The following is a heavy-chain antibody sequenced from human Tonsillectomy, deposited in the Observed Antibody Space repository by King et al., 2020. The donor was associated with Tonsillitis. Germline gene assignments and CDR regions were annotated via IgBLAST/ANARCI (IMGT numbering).Heavy chain of an antibody. Sequence: IQLVQSGAEVRKPGASVKVSCKASGYTFTSYDINWVRQATGQGLEWMGWMNPNSGDAGSAQKFQGRVTMTRNTSISTAYMELSSLRSEDTAVYYCGGYDCSSTSCYFARPLDSWGQGTLVTVSS. V-gene: IGHV1-8*01. CDR1: GYTFTSYD. CDR2: MNPNSGDA. CDR3: GGYDCSSTSCYFARPLDS. D-gene: IGHD2-2*01. J-gene: IGHJ5*01.